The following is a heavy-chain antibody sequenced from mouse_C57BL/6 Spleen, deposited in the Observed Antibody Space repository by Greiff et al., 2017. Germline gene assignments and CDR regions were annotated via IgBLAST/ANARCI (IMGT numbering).Heavy chain of an antibody. CDR2: IDPSDSYT. J-gene: IGHJ3*01. Sequence: QVQLQQPGAELVMPGASVKLSCKASGYTFTSYWMHWVKQRPGQGLEWIGEIDPSDSYTNYNQKFKGKSTLTVDKSSSTAYMQLSSLTSEDSAVYYCARAEDSNYWFAYWGQGTLVTVSA. CDR1: GYTFTSYW. V-gene: IGHV1-69*01. D-gene: IGHD2-5*01. CDR3: ARAEDSNYWFAY.